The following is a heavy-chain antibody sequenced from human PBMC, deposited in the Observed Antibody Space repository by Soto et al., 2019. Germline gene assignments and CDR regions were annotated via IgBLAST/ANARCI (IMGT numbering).Heavy chain of an antibody. CDR3: ASSYDSSGYNWFDP. CDR1: GGSISSYY. D-gene: IGHD3-22*01. CDR2: TYYSGST. J-gene: IGHJ5*02. V-gene: IGHV4-59*01. Sequence: PSETLSLTCTVSGGSISSYYWSWIRQPPGKGLEWIGYTYYSGSTNYNPSPKSRVTISVDTSKNQFSLKLSSVTAADTAVYYCASSYDSSGYNWFDPWGQGTLVTVSS.